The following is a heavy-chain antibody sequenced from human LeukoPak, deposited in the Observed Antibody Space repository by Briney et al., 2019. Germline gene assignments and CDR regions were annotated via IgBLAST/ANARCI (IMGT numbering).Heavy chain of an antibody. D-gene: IGHD2-2*01. Sequence: ASVKVSCKVSGYTLTELSMHWVRQAPGKGLEWMGGFDPEDGETIYAQKFQGRVTMTEDTSTDTAYMELSSLRSEDTAVYYCATTGGHCSSTSCYLFDYWGQGTLVTVSS. J-gene: IGHJ4*02. CDR3: ATTGGHCSSTSCYLFDY. V-gene: IGHV1-24*01. CDR1: GYTLTELS. CDR2: FDPEDGET.